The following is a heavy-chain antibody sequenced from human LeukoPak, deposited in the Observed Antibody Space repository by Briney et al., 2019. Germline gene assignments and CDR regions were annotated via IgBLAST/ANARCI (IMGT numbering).Heavy chain of an antibody. CDR2: ISGSGGST. V-gene: IGHV3-23*01. J-gene: IGHJ6*02. Sequence: GGSLRLSCAASGFTFSSYAMSWVRQAPGKGLEWVSAISGSGGSTYYADSVKGRFTISRDNSKNTLYLQMNSLRDEDTAVYYCARDREYDFWSGSFLYYYYYYGMDVWGQGTTVTVSS. CDR3: ARDREYDFWSGSFLYYYYYYGMDV. D-gene: IGHD3-3*01. CDR1: GFTFSSYA.